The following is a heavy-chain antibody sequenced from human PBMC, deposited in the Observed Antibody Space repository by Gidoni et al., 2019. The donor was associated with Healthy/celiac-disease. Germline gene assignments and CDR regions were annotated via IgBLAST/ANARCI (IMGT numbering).Heavy chain of an antibody. V-gene: IGHV1-69*01. J-gene: IGHJ4*02. CDR2: IIPSFGTA. Sequence: VPLVQYGLEVKKPGCSVKVSCKALGGTFSSYAMSWVRQAPGQGLEWIGGIIPSFGTANYAQKFQGGVTITADESTGTAYMGLSSLRSEDTAVYYGARGVVRCGESGPFDYWGQGTLVTVSS. CDR3: ARGVVRCGESGPFDY. D-gene: IGHD3-10*01. CDR1: GGTFSSYA.